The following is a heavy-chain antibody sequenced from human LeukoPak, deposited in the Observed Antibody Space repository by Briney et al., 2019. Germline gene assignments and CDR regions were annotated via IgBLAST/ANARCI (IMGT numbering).Heavy chain of an antibody. D-gene: IGHD3-22*01. CDR3: AKNSDRSGYFPHYYYNYYMDV. CDR2: ISGSGGST. V-gene: IGHV3-23*01. J-gene: IGHJ6*03. CDR1: GFTFSSYA. Sequence: GGSLRLSCAASGFTFSSYAMSWVRQAPGKGLEWVSGISGSGGSTYYADSVKGWFTISGDNSKNTLYLQMNSLRAEDTAVYYCAKNSDRSGYFPHYYYNYYMDVWGKGTTVTVSS.